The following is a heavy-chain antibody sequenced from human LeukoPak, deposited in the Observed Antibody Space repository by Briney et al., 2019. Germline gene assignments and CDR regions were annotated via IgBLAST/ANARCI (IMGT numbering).Heavy chain of an antibody. Sequence: GASVKVSCKASGYTFTNYDINWVRQATGQGLEWMGWMNPNSGNTGYAQKFQGRVTMTRNTSISTAYMELSSLRSEDTAVYYCARGNTAMAPNFDYWGQGTLVTVSS. V-gene: IGHV1-8*01. CDR2: MNPNSGNT. D-gene: IGHD5-18*01. CDR1: GYTFTNYD. J-gene: IGHJ4*02. CDR3: ARGNTAMAPNFDY.